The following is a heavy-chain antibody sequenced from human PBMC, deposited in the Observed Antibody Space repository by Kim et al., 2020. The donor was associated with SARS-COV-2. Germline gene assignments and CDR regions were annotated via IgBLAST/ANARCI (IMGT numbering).Heavy chain of an antibody. V-gene: IGHV3-66*01. CDR2: IYSGGST. J-gene: IGHJ4*02. Sequence: GGSLRLSCAASGFTVSSNYMSWVRQAPGKGLEWVSVIYSGGSTYYADSVKGRFTISRDNSKNTLYLQMNSLRAEDTAVYYCARVGGSSGYEADYWGQGTLVTVSS. CDR1: GFTVSSNY. CDR3: ARVGGSSGYEADY. D-gene: IGHD3-22*01.